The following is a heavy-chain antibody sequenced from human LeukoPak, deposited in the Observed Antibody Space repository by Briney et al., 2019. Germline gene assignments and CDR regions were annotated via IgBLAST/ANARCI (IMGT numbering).Heavy chain of an antibody. V-gene: IGHV4-61*02. J-gene: IGHJ3*02. CDR3: ARDGLGYCSSTSCRSMPFDI. CDR1: GGSISSGSYY. CDR2: IYTSGST. Sequence: PSETLSLTCTVSGGSISSGSYYWSWIRQPAGKGLEWIGRIYTSGSTNYNPSLKSRVTISVDTSKNQFSLKLSSVTAADTAVYYCARDGLGYCSSTSCRSMPFDIWGQGTMVTVSS. D-gene: IGHD2-2*01.